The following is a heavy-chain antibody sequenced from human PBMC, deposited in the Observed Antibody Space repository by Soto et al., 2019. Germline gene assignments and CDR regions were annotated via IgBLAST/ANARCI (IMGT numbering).Heavy chain of an antibody. Sequence: GGSLRLSCAASGFTFSSYWMSWVRQAPGKGLEWVANIKQDGSEKYYVDSVKGRFTISRDNAKNSLYLQMNSLRAEDTAVYYCARDSTDIVVAHGDYWGQGTLVTVSS. J-gene: IGHJ4*02. CDR2: IKQDGSEK. CDR1: GFTFSSYW. V-gene: IGHV3-7*01. CDR3: ARDSTDIVVAHGDY. D-gene: IGHD2-15*01.